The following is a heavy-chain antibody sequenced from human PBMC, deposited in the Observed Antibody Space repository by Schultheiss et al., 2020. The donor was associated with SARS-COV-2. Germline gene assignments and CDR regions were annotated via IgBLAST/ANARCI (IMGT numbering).Heavy chain of an antibody. J-gene: IGHJ4*02. Sequence: GGSLRLSCAASGFTFSSYAMSWVRQAPGKGLEWVSAISGGGGTTYYADSVKGRFTISRDNSKNTLYLQMNSLRAEDTAVYYCAKDPRSGWPYYFDYWGQGTLVTVSS. CDR1: GFTFSSYA. V-gene: IGHV3-23*01. D-gene: IGHD6-19*01. CDR2: ISGGGGTT. CDR3: AKDPRSGWPYYFDY.